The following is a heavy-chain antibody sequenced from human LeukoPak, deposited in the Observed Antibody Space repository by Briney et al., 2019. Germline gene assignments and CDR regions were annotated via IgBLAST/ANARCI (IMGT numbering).Heavy chain of an antibody. D-gene: IGHD3-3*01. CDR3: ARGTSITIFGVAQYYFDY. J-gene: IGHJ4*02. V-gene: IGHV4-59*01. Sequence: SETLSLTCTVSGGSISSYYWSWIRQPPGKGLEWIGYIYCSGSTNYNPSLKSRVTISVDTSKNQFSLKLSSVTAADTAVYYCARGTSITIFGVAQYYFDYWGQGTLVTVSS. CDR2: IYCSGST. CDR1: GGSISSYY.